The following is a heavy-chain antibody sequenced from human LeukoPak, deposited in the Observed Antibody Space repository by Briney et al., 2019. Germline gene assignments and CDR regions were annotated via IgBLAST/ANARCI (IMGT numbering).Heavy chain of an antibody. J-gene: IGHJ4*02. CDR3: AKDPSYYSRPYCFDY. D-gene: IGHD3-22*01. CDR1: GFTFSSYG. V-gene: IGHV3-30*02. Sequence: HPGGSLRLSCAASGFTFSSYGMHWVRQAPGKGLEWVAFIRYDGSNKYYADSVKGRFTISRDNSKNTLYLQMNSLRAEDTAVYCCAKDPSYYSRPYCFDYWGQGTLVTVSS. CDR2: IRYDGSNK.